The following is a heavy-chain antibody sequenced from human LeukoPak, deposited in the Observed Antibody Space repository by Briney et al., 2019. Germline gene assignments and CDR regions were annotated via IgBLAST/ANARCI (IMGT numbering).Heavy chain of an antibody. CDR1: GGSFSGYH. CDR2: INHSGNT. V-gene: IGHV4-34*01. D-gene: IGHD4-17*01. J-gene: IGHJ4*02. Sequence: PSETLSLTCAVYGGSFSGYHWSWIRQPPGKGLEWLGEINHSGNTNSNPSLKSRVTISVDTSKNQFSLKPSSVTAADTAVYYCAKAYGDYGTKTYRRAYFDYWGQGTLVTVSS. CDR3: AKAYGDYGTKTYRRAYFDY.